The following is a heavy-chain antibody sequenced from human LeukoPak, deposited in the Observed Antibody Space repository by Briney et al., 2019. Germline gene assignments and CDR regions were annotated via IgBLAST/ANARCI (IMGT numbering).Heavy chain of an antibody. CDR1: GFTFRTYW. CDR3: ARHTSGDALDI. D-gene: IGHD5-18*01. J-gene: IGHJ3*02. Sequence: GGSLRLSCAASGFTFRTYWMSWVRQAPGKGLEWVANIKQDGSEKYYVDSVKGRFTISRDNAKNSLYLQENSLRAEDTAVYYCARHTSGDALDIWGQGTMVTVSS. CDR2: IKQDGSEK. V-gene: IGHV3-7*05.